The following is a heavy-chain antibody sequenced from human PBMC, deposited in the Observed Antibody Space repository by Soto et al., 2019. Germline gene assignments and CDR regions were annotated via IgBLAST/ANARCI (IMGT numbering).Heavy chain of an antibody. J-gene: IGHJ3*02. V-gene: IGHV4-30-4*01. CDR1: GGSVSSGSYY. Sequence: SETLSLTCTVSGGSVSSGSYYWSWIRHPPGKGLEWIGYIYCSGSTYYNPFLKSRFTISIDTSKNQFSLKLSSVTAADTAVYYWARDSGGGGAFDIWGQGTMVTVSS. CDR3: ARDSGGGGAFDI. CDR2: IYCSGST. D-gene: IGHD3-16*01.